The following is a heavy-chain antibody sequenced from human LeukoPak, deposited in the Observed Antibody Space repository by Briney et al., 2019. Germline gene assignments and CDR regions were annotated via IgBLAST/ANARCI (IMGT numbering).Heavy chain of an antibody. CDR2: IYTSGST. D-gene: IGHD6-19*01. Sequence: SETLSLTCTVSGGSISSGSYYWSWIRQPAGKGLEWIGCIYTSGSTNYNPSLKSRVTISVDTSKNQFSLKLSSVTAADTAVYYCARDPAVNYFDYWGQGTLVTVSS. V-gene: IGHV4-61*02. CDR3: ARDPAVNYFDY. J-gene: IGHJ4*02. CDR1: GGSISSGSYY.